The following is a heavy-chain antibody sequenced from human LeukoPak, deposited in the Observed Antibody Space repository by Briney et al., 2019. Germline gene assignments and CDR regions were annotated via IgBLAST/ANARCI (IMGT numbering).Heavy chain of an antibody. V-gene: IGHV3-23*01. Sequence: GGSLRLSCAASGFTFDDYAMHWVRQTPGKGLEWVSAISGSGGSTYYADSVKGRFTISRDNSKNTLYLQMNSLRAEDTAVYYCAKLSSPRYSSRWYGGAEHQTFDYWGQGTLVTVSS. CDR3: AKLSSPRYSSRWYGGAEHQTFDY. CDR2: ISGSGGST. CDR1: GFTFDDYA. J-gene: IGHJ4*02. D-gene: IGHD6-13*01.